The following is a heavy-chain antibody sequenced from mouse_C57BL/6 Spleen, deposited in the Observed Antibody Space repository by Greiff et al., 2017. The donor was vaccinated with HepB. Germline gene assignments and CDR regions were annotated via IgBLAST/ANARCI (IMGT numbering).Heavy chain of an antibody. V-gene: IGHV1-64*01. J-gene: IGHJ1*03. Sequence: QVQLQQPGAELVKPGASVKLSCKASGYTFTSYWMHWVKQRPGQGLEWIGMIHPNSGSTNYNEKFKSKATLTVDKSSSTAYMQLSSLTSEDSAVYYCARGRYDYYWYFDVWGTGTTVTVAS. CDR3: ARGRYDYYWYFDV. CDR2: IHPNSGST. D-gene: IGHD2-4*01. CDR1: GYTFTSYW.